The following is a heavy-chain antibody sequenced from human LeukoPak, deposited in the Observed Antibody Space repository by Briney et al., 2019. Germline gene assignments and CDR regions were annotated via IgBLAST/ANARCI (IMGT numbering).Heavy chain of an antibody. J-gene: IGHJ4*02. CDR3: ARGYCSSTSCYVYFDY. CDR1: GYTFTGYY. V-gene: IGHV1-2*02. D-gene: IGHD2-2*01. Sequence: ASVKVSCKASGYTFTGYYMHWVRQAPGQGLEWMGWINSKSGGTNYAQKFQGRVTMTRDTSISTAYMELSRLRSDDTAVYYCARGYCSSTSCYVYFDYWGQGTLVTVSS. CDR2: INSKSGGT.